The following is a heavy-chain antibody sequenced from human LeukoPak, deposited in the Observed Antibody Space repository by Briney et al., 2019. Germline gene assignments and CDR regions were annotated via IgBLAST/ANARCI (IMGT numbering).Heavy chain of an antibody. CDR2: IKQDGSEK. J-gene: IGHJ4*02. D-gene: IGHD3-10*01. CDR3: AKDRRAYYYGSGSYTYFDY. CDR1: GFTFSSYW. V-gene: IGHV3-7*01. Sequence: GGSLRLSCAASGFTFSSYWMSWVRQAPGKGLEWVANIKQDGSEKYYVDSVKGRFTISRDNAKNSLYLQMNSLRAEDTAVYYCAKDRRAYYYGSGSYTYFDYWGQGTLVTVSS.